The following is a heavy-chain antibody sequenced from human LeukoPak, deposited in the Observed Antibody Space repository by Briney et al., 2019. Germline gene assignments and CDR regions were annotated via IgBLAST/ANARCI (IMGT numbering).Heavy chain of an antibody. CDR1: GFTFSNYA. D-gene: IGHD2-15*01. J-gene: IGHJ6*03. CDR3: ARSVVVAATLRYYYYMDV. Sequence: PGGSLRLSCAASGFTFSNYAMSWVRQAPGKGLEWVSSISSSSSYIYYADSVKGRFTISRDNAKNSLYLQMSSLRAEDTAVYYCARSVVVAATLRYYYYMDVWGKGTTVTVSS. CDR2: ISSSSSYI. V-gene: IGHV3-21*01.